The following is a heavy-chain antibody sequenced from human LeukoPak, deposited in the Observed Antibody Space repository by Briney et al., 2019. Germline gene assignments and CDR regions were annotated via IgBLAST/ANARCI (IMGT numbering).Heavy chain of an antibody. Sequence: SETLSLTCSVSIGSISSSKWWSWVRQSPVKGLEWIGEIYLYGTTNYNPSFTSRVTMPVDRSRNQFSLKLTSVTAADTAVYYCARQKWEQQGRDYYFNGLDVWGPGTTVIVSS. CDR1: IGSISSSKW. V-gene: IGHV4-4*02. CDR2: IYLYGTT. D-gene: IGHD1/OR15-1a*01. CDR3: ARQKWEQQGRDYYFNGLDV. J-gene: IGHJ6*02.